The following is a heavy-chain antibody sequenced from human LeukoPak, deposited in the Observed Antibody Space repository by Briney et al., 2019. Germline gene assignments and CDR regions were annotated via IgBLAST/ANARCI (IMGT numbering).Heavy chain of an antibody. J-gene: IGHJ4*02. D-gene: IGHD6-19*01. CDR1: GFTFSSYA. CDR3: AKAKHTTWGSGWYYFDY. V-gene: IGHV3-23*01. Sequence: PGGSLRLSCAASGFTFSSYAMSWVRQAPGKGLEEVSAISGSGGSTYYADSVKGRFTISRDNSKNTLYLQMNSLRAEDTAVYYCAKAKHTTWGSGWYYFDYWGQGTLVTVSS. CDR2: ISGSGGST.